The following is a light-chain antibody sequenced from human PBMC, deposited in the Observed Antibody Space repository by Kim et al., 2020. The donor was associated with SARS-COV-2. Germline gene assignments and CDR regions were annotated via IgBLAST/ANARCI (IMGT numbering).Light chain of an antibody. CDR2: DVS. J-gene: IGLJ3*02. CDR3: SSYTSSSTWV. Sequence: GQSITISCTGTSSDVGGYNYVSWYQQHPGKAPKLMIYDVSMRPSGVSNRFSGSKSGNTASLTISGLQAEDEADYYCSSYTSSSTWVFGGGTQLTVL. V-gene: IGLV2-14*04. CDR1: SSDVGGYNY.